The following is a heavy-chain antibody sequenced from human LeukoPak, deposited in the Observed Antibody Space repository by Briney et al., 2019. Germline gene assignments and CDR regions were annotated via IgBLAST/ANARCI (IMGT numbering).Heavy chain of an antibody. CDR3: ARDRIAGTRGDYGMDV. J-gene: IGHJ6*02. Sequence: ASVKVSCKASGYTFSGYYLHWVRQAPGQGPEWMGWINPNSGDTNYVQKFQGRVTMTSDTSISTAYMELSRLKSDDTAVYYCARDRIAGTRGDYGMDVWGQGTTVTVSS. CDR2: INPNSGDT. V-gene: IGHV1-2*02. CDR1: GYTFSGYY. D-gene: IGHD1-1*01.